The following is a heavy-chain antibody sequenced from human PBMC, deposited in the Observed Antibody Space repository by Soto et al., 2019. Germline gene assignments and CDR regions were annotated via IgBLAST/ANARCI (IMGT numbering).Heavy chain of an antibody. J-gene: IGHJ4*02. CDR1: GFVFSDYA. D-gene: IGHD3-3*02. V-gene: IGHV3-23*01. Sequence: EVHLLESAGGLVQPGGSLRISCAASGFVFSDYAMSWVRQAPGKGLEWLSAISGDAQDTYYAASVKGRFTISRDNSKNTLYLQMDSLRVEDTARYYCVKDAPQPFSDWGRGTLVTVSS. CDR3: VKDAPQPFSD. CDR2: ISGDAQDT.